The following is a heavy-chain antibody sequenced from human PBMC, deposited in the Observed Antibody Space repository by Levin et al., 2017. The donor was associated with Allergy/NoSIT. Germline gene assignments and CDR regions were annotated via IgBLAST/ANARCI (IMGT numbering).Heavy chain of an antibody. J-gene: IGHJ4*02. Sequence: PSQTLSLTCNVSAGSISSSPYSWGWIRQPPGKGLEWLGIFYDSVSTYYNPSLNSRVSISVDTSKNQFSLKLTSLTAADTAVYYCATGPVGFDSWGQGILVTVSS. CDR3: ATGPVGFDS. CDR2: FYDSVST. V-gene: IGHV4-39*01. CDR1: AGSISSSPYS.